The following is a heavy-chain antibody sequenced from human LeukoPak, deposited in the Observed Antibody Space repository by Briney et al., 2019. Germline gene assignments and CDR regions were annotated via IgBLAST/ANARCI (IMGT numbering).Heavy chain of an antibody. CDR1: GYPVSSGYF. D-gene: IGHD4-17*01. J-gene: IGHJ3*02. Sequence: KPSETLSLTCAVSGYPVSSGYFWGWIRQPPGKGLEWIGYIYYSGSTNYNPSLKSRVTISVDTSKNQFSLKLSSVTAADTAVYYCARNGDYEAFDIWGQGTMVTVSS. CDR3: ARNGDYEAFDI. V-gene: IGHV4-61*01. CDR2: IYYSGST.